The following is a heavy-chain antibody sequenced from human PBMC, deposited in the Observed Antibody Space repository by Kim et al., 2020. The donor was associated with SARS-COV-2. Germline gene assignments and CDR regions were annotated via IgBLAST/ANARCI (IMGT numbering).Heavy chain of an antibody. CDR2: IYYSGST. D-gene: IGHD3-3*01. Sequence: SETLSLTCTVSGGSISSSSYYWGWIRQPPGKGLEWIGSIYYSGSTYYNPSLKSRVTISVDTSKNQFSLKLSSVTAADTAVYYCGSYEGLFSGMDVWGQGTTVTVSS. CDR1: GGSISSSSYY. J-gene: IGHJ6*02. CDR3: GSYEGLFSGMDV. V-gene: IGHV4-39*01.